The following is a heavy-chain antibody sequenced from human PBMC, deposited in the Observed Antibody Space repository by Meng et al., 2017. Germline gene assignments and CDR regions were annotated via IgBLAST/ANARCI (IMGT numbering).Heavy chain of an antibody. Sequence: SVKVSCKASGGTFSSYAISWVRQAPGQGLEWMGGIIPIFGTANYAQKFQGRVTITADESTSTAYMELSSLRSEDTAVYYCASSIQLDIVVVPAAPNDYYYGMDVWGQGTTVTVSS. CDR2: IIPIFGTA. V-gene: IGHV1-69*13. J-gene: IGHJ6*02. CDR1: GGTFSSYA. D-gene: IGHD2-2*01. CDR3: ASSIQLDIVVVPAAPNDYYYGMDV.